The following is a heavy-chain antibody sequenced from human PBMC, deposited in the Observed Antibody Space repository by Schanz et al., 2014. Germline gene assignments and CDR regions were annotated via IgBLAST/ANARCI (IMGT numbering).Heavy chain of an antibody. J-gene: IGHJ4*02. CDR1: GFGFSPYW. D-gene: IGHD3-10*01. CDR3: ARIGGSVFDY. Sequence: EVQLVESGGGLIQPGGSLRLSCAASGFGFSPYWMHWVRQAPGKGLVWVSIISGSGGNTYYADAVRGRFTISRDNSKTSVYLQRNSLRAEDTAVYYCARIGGSVFDYWAQGTLVTVSS. CDR2: ISGSGGNT. V-gene: IGHV3-23*04.